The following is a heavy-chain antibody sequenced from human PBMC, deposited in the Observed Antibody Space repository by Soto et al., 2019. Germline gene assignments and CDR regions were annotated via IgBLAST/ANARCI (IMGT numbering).Heavy chain of an antibody. V-gene: IGHV3-7*03. CDR3: ARDGGYYYYYGMDV. CDR2: IKQDGSEK. D-gene: IGHD3-3*01. CDR1: GFTFSSYW. J-gene: IGHJ6*02. Sequence: PGGSLRLSCAASGFTFSSYWMSWVRQAPGKGLEWVANIKQDGSEKYYVDSVKGRFTISRDNAKNSLYLQMNSLRAEDTAVYYCARDGGYYYYYGMDVWGQGTTVTVSS.